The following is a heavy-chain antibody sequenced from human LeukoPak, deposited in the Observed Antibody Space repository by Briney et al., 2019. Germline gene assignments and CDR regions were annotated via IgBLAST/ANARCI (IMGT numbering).Heavy chain of an antibody. D-gene: IGHD3-10*01. J-gene: IGHJ3*02. CDR3: VRDDGGSTFDT. Sequence: SGGSLRHSCAASKFTFSSHDMHWVRQAPGKGLEWVSFIRSSGGTIYLADSVKGRFTISRDNARNSLYLQMNSLRAEDTALYYCVRDDGGSTFDTWGQGTMVTVSS. CDR1: KFTFSSHD. CDR2: IRSSGGTI. V-gene: IGHV3-48*03.